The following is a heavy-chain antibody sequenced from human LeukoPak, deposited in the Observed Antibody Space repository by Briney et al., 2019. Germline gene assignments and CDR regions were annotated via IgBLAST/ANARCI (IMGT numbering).Heavy chain of an antibody. CDR1: GFTFSSYA. J-gene: IGHJ5*02. V-gene: IGHV3-23*01. Sequence: GGSLRLSCAASGFTFSSYAMSWVRQAPGKGLEWVSAFSGDGGGTYYADSVKGRFTISRDNSKNTLYLQMNSLRAEDTAVYYCAKSGGVRFDPWGQGTLVTVSS. CDR3: AKSGGVRFDP. CDR2: FSGDGGGT. D-gene: IGHD3-16*01.